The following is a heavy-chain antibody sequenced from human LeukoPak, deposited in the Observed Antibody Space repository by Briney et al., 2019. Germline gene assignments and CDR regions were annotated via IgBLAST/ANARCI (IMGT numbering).Heavy chain of an antibody. V-gene: IGHV4-61*02. CDR2: IYTSGST. D-gene: IGHD3-3*01. CDR3: ARIITIWGRYFDY. CDR1: GGSISSGSYY. J-gene: IGHJ4*02. Sequence: SETLSLTCTVSGGSISSGSYYWSWIRQPAGKGLEWIGRIYTSGSTNYNPSLKSRVTISVDTSKNQFSLKLSSVTAADTAVYYCARIITIWGRYFDYWGQGTLVTVSS.